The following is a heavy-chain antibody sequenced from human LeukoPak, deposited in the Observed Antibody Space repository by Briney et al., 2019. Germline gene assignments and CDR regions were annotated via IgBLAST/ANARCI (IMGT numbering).Heavy chain of an antibody. D-gene: IGHD3-16*01. V-gene: IGHV4-30-2*01. CDR1: GGSISSGDYS. CDR2: IYRSGST. CDR3: ARSRRGYWYFDL. J-gene: IGHJ2*01. Sequence: SQTLSLTCDVSGGSISSGDYSWTWIRQPPGKGLEWIGIIYRSGSTYYSPSLKSRVTISVDRSKTQFSLELTSVTAADTAVYFCARSRRGYWYFDLWGRGTLVSVSS.